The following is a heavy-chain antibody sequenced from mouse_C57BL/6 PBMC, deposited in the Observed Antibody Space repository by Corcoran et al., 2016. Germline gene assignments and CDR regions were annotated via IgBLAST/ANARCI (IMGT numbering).Heavy chain of an antibody. Sequence: QVQLQQSGPELVKPGASVKISCKASGYTFTDHYINWVKQRPGQGLEWIGWIFPGSGSTYYNEKFKGKATLTVDKSSSTAYMLLSSLTSEDSAVYFCARGGITTVVAPFDYWGQGTTLIVSS. V-gene: IGHV1-75*01. CDR3: ARGGITTVVAPFDY. CDR1: GYTFTDHY. J-gene: IGHJ2*01. D-gene: IGHD1-1*01. CDR2: IFPGSGST.